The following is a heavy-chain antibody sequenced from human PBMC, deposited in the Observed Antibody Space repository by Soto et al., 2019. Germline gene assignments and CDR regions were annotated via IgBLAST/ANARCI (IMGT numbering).Heavy chain of an antibody. CDR2: IYYSGST. CDR1: GGSISSYY. J-gene: IGHJ6*03. Sequence: PSETLSLTCTVSGGSISSYYWSWIRQPPGKGLELIWYIYYSGSTNYNPSLKSRVTISVDTSKNQFSLKLSFVTAADTALYYCARLNRGSGYYNYGDYMDVWGKGTTVTVSS. V-gene: IGHV4-59*08. D-gene: IGHD3-3*01. CDR3: ARLNRGSGYYNYGDYMDV.